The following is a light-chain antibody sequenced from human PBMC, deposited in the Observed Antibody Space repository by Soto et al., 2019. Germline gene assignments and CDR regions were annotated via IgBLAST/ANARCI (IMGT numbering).Light chain of an antibody. CDR1: QSVSSN. V-gene: IGKV3-15*01. J-gene: IGKJ5*01. CDR2: GAF. Sequence: EIVMTQSPATLSVSPGERATLSCRASQSVSSNLAWYQQKPGQAPRLLIYGAFTRATGIPARFSGSGSGTEFTLTISSLQSEDFAVYYCQHYNNWPPITFGQGTGLEIK. CDR3: QHYNNWPPIT.